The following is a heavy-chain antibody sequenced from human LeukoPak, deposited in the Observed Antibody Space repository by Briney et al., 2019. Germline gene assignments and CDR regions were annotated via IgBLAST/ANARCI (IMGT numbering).Heavy chain of an antibody. V-gene: IGHV6-1*01. D-gene: IGHD3-9*01. CDR3: ARASPGANYDILTGYYPSAFDI. CDR1: GDSVSSNSAA. Sequence: SQTLSLTCAISGDSVSSNSAAWNWIRQSPSRGLEWLGRTYYRSKWSTDYAVSVKSRITVNPDTSKNQFSLQLNSVTPEDTAVYYCARASPGANYDILTGYYPSAFDIWGQGAMVTVSS. J-gene: IGHJ3*02. CDR2: TYYRSKWST.